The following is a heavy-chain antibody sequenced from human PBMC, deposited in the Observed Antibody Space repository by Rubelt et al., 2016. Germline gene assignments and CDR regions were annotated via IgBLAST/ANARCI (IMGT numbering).Heavy chain of an antibody. CDR3: ARDRLLDDSSGGYAFDI. V-gene: IGHV1-69*04. J-gene: IGHJ3*02. Sequence: QVQLVQSGAEVKKPGSSVKVPCKASGGTFSSYAISWVRQAPGQGLEWMGRIIPILGIANYAQKFQGRVTITADKSTSTAYMELSSLRSEDTAVYYSARDRLLDDSSGGYAFDIWGQGTMVTVSS. D-gene: IGHD3-22*01. CDR1: GGTFSSYA. CDR2: IIPILGIA.